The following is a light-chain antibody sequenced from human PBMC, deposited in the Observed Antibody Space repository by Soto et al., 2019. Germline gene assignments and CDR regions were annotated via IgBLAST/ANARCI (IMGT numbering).Light chain of an antibody. CDR2: AAS. CDR3: QKYNSAPWT. CDR1: QTISSW. Sequence: IQMTQSPYSLSASVGDRVTITCRASQTISSWLAWYQQKPGKVPKLLIYAASTLQSGVPSRFSGSGSGTDFTLTISSLQPEDVATYYCQKYNSAPWTFGQGTKVDIK. J-gene: IGKJ1*01. V-gene: IGKV1-27*01.